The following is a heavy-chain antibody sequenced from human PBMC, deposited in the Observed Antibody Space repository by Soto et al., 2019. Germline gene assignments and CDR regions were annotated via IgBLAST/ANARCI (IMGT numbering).Heavy chain of an antibody. CDR2: ISYDGGTK. Sequence: QVQLVESGGGVVQPGRSLRLSCAASGFTFSNYAVHWVRQAPGKGLEWVAVISYDGGTKNYADSVKGRFTISRDNSSNTLYLQLNSLRVEDTAVYYCARKFHYVSGTYLSGLDYWGQGTLVTVSS. J-gene: IGHJ4*02. D-gene: IGHD3-10*01. V-gene: IGHV3-30-3*01. CDR3: ARKFHYVSGTYLSGLDY. CDR1: GFTFSNYA.